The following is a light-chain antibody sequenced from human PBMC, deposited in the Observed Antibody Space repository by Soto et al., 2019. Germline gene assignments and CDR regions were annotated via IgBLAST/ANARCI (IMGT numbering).Light chain of an antibody. V-gene: IGKV3-20*01. Sequence: EIVLTQSPGTLSLSPGERATLSCRASQSIRSNYVAWYQQKPGQGPRLLIYSSSNRATGIPDRFSGGGSGTDFTLTISRLEPADFAVYYCQQYGRSPLTFGGGTKVDIK. CDR3: QQYGRSPLT. CDR2: SSS. CDR1: QSIRSNY. J-gene: IGKJ4*01.